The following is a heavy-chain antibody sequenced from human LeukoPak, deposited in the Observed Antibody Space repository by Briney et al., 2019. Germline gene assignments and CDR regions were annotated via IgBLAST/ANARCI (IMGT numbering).Heavy chain of an antibody. CDR1: GFSFSTYT. J-gene: IGHJ6*01. CDR3: ARDHYG. Sequence: GGSLRLSCAASGFSFSTYTMNWVRQAPGKGLERVAGIQHDGSRTHYADSVRGRFTISRDNSKNTLYLEMNSLTPEDTALYYCARDHYG. CDR2: IQHDGSRT. V-gene: IGHV3-30-3*01.